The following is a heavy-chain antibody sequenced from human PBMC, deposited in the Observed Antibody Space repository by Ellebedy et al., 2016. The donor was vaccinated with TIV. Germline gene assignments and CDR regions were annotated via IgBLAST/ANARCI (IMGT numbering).Heavy chain of an antibody. CDR3: ANYKNTGGSVWRSDAFDV. CDR2: LGGSGDAI. CDR1: GFTFSSYA. V-gene: IGHV3-23*01. J-gene: IGHJ3*01. Sequence: PGGSLRLSCEASGFTFSSYAMSRVRQAPGKGLEWVSTLGGSGDAIHYADSVKGRFSISSDNFKNTLCLQMNSLRAEDTAVYYCANYKNTGGSVWRSDAFDVWGQGTMVTVSS. D-gene: IGHD6-19*01.